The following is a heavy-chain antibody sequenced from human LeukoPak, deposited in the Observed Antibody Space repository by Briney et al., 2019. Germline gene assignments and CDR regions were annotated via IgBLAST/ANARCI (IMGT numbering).Heavy chain of an antibody. CDR1: GFTFSDYY. CDR2: ISSSGNTI. CDR3: ARDASYCNGTSCYPGWFDP. D-gene: IGHD2-2*01. J-gene: IGHJ5*02. V-gene: IGHV3-11*04. Sequence: GGSLRLSCAASGFTFSDYYMSWIRQAPGKGLEWVSYISSSGNTIYYADSVKGRFTISRDNAKNSLYLQMNSLRAEDTAVYYCARDASYCNGTSCYPGWFDPWGQGTLVTVSS.